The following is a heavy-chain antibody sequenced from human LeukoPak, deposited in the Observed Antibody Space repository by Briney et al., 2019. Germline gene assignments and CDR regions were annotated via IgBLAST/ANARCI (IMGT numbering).Heavy chain of an antibody. V-gene: IGHV4-34*01. Sequence: PGGSLRLSCAASGFTFSSYAMSWVRQPPGKGLEWIGEINHSGSTNYNPSLKSRVTISVDTSKNQFSLKLSSVTAADTAVYYCARAPIQDYWGQGTLVTVSS. CDR3: ARAPIQDY. J-gene: IGHJ4*02. CDR2: INHSGST. CDR1: GFTFSSYA.